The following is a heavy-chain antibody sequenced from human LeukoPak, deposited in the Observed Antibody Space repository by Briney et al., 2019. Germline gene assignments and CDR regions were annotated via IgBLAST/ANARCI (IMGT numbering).Heavy chain of an antibody. Sequence: ASVKVSCKASGGTFSSYTISWVRQAPGQGLEWMGRIIPIPGIANYAQKFQGRVTITADKSTSTAYMELSSLRSEDTAVYYCVRPASSGYPPLGYWGQGTLVTVSS. J-gene: IGHJ4*02. CDR2: IIPIPGIA. CDR3: VRPASSGYPPLGY. CDR1: GGTFSSYT. D-gene: IGHD3-22*01. V-gene: IGHV1-69*02.